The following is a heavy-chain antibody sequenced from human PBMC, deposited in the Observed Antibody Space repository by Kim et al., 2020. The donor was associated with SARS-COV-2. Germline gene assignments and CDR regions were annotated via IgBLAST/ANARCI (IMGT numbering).Heavy chain of an antibody. CDR1: GFTFSSYG. CDR3: AKVYGDYLYYYYGMDV. Sequence: GVSLRLSCAASGFTFSSYGMHWVRQAPGKGLEWVAVISYDGSNKYYADSVKGRFTISRDNSKNTLYLQMNSLRAEDTAVYYCAKVYGDYLYYYYGMDVWGQGTTVTVSS. D-gene: IGHD4-17*01. J-gene: IGHJ6*02. V-gene: IGHV3-30*18. CDR2: ISYDGSNK.